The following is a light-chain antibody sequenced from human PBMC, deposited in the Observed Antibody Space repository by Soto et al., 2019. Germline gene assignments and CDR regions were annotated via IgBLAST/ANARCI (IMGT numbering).Light chain of an antibody. Sequence: IRITQCPSSMSASVGDRVTITCRASQSISSYLNWYQQKPGKAPKLLIYAASSLQSGVPSRFSGSGSGTDFTLTISSLQPEDFATYYCQQRYSTPMLTFGGGTKVDIK. J-gene: IGKJ4*01. V-gene: IGKV1-39*01. CDR2: AAS. CDR3: QQRYSTPMLT. CDR1: QSISSY.